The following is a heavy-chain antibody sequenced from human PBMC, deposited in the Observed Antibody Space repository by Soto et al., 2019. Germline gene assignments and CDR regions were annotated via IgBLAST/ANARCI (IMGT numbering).Heavy chain of an antibody. CDR1: GFTFSNYG. CDR3: ASDLVGASDSYGLDV. J-gene: IGHJ6*02. CDR2: IWHDGNNK. V-gene: IGHV3-33*01. D-gene: IGHD1-26*01. Sequence: GGSLRLSCAASGFTFSNYGMRWVRQAPGKGLEWVAIIWHDGNNKYYADSVRGRFIISRDNSKNRLYLQMNSLRAEDTAVYYCASDLVGASDSYGLDVWGQGTPVTVSS.